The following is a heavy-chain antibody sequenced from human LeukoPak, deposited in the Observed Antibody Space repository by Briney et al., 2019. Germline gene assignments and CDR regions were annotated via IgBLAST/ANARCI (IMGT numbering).Heavy chain of an antibody. V-gene: IGHV1-18*01. CDR3: ARVTQTDYDFDY. Sequence: ASVKVSCKASGYTFTSYGISWVRQAPGQGLEWMGWISAYNGNTDYAQKLQGRVTMTTDTSTSTRSLRSDDTAVYYCARVTQTDYDFDYWGQGTLVTVSS. J-gene: IGHJ4*02. D-gene: IGHD4-17*01. CDR2: ISAYNGNT. CDR1: GYTFTSYG.